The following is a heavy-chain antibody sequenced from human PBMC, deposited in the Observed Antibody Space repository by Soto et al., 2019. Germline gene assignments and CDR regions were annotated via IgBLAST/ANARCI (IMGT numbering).Heavy chain of an antibody. J-gene: IGHJ3*02. CDR3: ASLSSARDIVVVVAAHDAFDI. V-gene: IGHV1-18*04. CDR2: ISANNGNT. D-gene: IGHD2-15*01. Sequence: ASVKVSCKASGYTFTGYYMHWVRQAPGQGLEWMGWISANNGNTNYAQKLQGRVTMTTDTSTSTAYMELRSLRSEDAAVYYCASLSSARDIVVVVAAHDAFDIWGQGTMVTVSS. CDR1: GYTFTGYY.